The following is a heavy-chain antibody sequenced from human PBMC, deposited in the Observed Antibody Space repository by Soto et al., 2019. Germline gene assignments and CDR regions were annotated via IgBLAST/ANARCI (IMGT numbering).Heavy chain of an antibody. CDR3: TSLYYGH. CDR2: IKSKADGGTT. CDR1: EFTFANAW. J-gene: IGHJ4*02. Sequence: KLGGSLRLSCAASEFTFANAWISWVRQAPGKGLEWVGRIKSKADGGTTDYAAPVKGRFTISRDESQNTLYLQMNSLKTEDTAVYYCTSLYYGHWGQGTLVTVSS. V-gene: IGHV3-15*01. D-gene: IGHD4-17*01.